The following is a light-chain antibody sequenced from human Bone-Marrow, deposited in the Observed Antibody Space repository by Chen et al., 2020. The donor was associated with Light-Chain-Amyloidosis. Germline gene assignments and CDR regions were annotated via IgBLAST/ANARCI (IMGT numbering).Light chain of an antibody. CDR3: QSYDSSNRVV. CDR2: ENY. CDR1: SGSVASNV. J-gene: IGLJ3*02. V-gene: IGLV6-57*01. Sequence: NLMLTQPHAVSDSPGTTVAISCTRSSGSVASNVAQWYQQRAGSLPTIVIYENYRRPSGFPARFSGSIDASSNSASLTIAGLQTEDVAIYYCQSYDSSNRVVFGGGTRLTVL.